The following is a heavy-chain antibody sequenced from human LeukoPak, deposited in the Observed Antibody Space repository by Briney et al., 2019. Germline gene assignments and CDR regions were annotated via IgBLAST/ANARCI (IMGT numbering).Heavy chain of an antibody. V-gene: IGHV1-2*04. CDR1: GYTFTGYY. Sequence: ASVKVSCKASGYTFTGYYMHWVRQAPGQGLEWMGWINPNSGGTNYAQKFQGWVTMTRDTSISTAYMELSRLRSDDTAVYYCARDIIDYSGSYFPLLDYWGQGTLVTVSS. CDR2: INPNSGGT. CDR3: ARDIIDYSGSYFPLLDY. J-gene: IGHJ4*02. D-gene: IGHD1-26*01.